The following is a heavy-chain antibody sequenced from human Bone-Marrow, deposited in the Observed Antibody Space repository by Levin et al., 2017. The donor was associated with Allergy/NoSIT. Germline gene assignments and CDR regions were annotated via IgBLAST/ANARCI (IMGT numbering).Heavy chain of an antibody. CDR3: AKDRNYGDYVGRGAFDI. CDR2: ISWNSGSI. J-gene: IGHJ3*02. V-gene: IGHV3-9*01. CDR1: GFTFDDYA. Sequence: GGSLRLSCAASGFTFDDYAMHWVRQAPGKGLEWVSGISWNSGSIGYADSVKGRFTISRDNAKNSLYLQMNSLRAEDTALYYCAKDRNYGDYVGRGAFDIWGQGTMVTVSS. D-gene: IGHD4-17*01.